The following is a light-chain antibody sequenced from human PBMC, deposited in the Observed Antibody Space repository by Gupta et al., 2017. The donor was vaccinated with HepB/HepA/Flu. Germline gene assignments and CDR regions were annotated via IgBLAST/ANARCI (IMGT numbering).Light chain of an antibody. J-gene: IGKJ4*01. Sequence: DVGWTQSPLSLPVTLGQPASISCRPSQSLAFSDGNTFLHWFQQRPGQSPRRLLYQVSKRDSGVPERFSGSGSGNDFTLRISRVEAEDVAIYYCVQGTHSHTFGGGTKVEIK. CDR2: QVS. V-gene: IGKV2-30*01. CDR1: QSLAFSDGNTF. CDR3: VQGTHSHT.